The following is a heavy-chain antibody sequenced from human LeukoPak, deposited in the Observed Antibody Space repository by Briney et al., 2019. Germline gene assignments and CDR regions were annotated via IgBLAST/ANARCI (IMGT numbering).Heavy chain of an antibody. CDR2: INPNNGAT. CDR3: ARVDYSGYDPPHYYFDY. J-gene: IGHJ4*02. V-gene: IGHV1-2*02. Sequence: ASVKVSCKASGYAFAGYYIHWVRQAPGQSLEYVGWINPNNGATYYAQNFRGRVTMTRDTAITTASMEMSRLRSDDTAVYYCARVDYSGYDPPHYYFDYWGQGTLVTVSS. CDR1: GYAFAGYY. D-gene: IGHD5-12*01.